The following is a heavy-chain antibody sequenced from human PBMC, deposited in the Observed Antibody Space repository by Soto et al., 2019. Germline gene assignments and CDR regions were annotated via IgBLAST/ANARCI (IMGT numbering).Heavy chain of an antibody. CDR1: GFTFTAYG. J-gene: IGHJ4*02. Sequence: ASVKVSCKASGFTFTAYGISWVRQAPGQGLEWMGWISTYSGNTNYAQKLQGRVTVTTDTSTSTAYMELRSLTSDDTAVDYCGRIDPPHSYFAYGGKGPLVPVPS. CDR2: ISTYSGNT. D-gene: IGHD2-15*01. V-gene: IGHV1-18*01. CDR3: GRIDPPHSYFAY.